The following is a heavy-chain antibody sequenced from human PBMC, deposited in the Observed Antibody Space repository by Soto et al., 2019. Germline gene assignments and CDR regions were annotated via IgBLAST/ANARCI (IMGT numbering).Heavy chain of an antibody. V-gene: IGHV4-61*01. D-gene: IGHD1-26*01. CDR3: ARRYGGNLDY. J-gene: IGHJ4*02. CDR1: GGSVSSGNYY. CDR2: FYYTGST. Sequence: PSETLSLTCTVSGGSVSSGNYYWSWIRQPPGKGLEWIGYFYYTGSTNYNPSLKSRVTISIDASKNQFSLRLSSVTAADTAVYYCARRYGGNLDYWGQGTLVTVS.